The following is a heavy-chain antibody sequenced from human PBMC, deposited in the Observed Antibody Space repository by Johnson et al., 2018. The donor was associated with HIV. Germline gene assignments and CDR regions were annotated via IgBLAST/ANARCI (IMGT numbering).Heavy chain of an antibody. CDR3: ARGRGPLDAFDI. CDR2: ISYDGSTK. CDR1: GFTFSSYA. J-gene: IGHJ3*02. Sequence: VESGGGVVQPGRSLRLSCAASGFTFSSYAMHWVRQAPGKGLEWVAVISYDGSTKYYADSVKGRFTISRDNSKNTLYLQMNSLRAEDTAVYYCARGRGPLDAFDIWGQGTMVTVSS. V-gene: IGHV3-30-3*01.